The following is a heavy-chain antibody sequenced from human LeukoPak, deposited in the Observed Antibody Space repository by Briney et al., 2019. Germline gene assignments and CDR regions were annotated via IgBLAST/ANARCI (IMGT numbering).Heavy chain of an antibody. CDR3: AKGGYNYYFHY. V-gene: IGHV3-23*01. D-gene: IGHD5-24*01. CDR1: GFTFSSFA. J-gene: IGHJ4*02. Sequence: GGSLRLSCAASGFTFSSFAMSWVRQAPGKGPEWVSAISGSGGSTCYADSVKGRFTISRDNSKNTLYLQMNSLRAEDTAVYYCAKGGYNYYFHYWGQGTLVTVSS. CDR2: ISGSGGST.